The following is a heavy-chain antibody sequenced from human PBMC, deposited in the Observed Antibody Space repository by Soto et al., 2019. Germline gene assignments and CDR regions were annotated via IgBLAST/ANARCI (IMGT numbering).Heavy chain of an antibody. V-gene: IGHV4-30-2*01. J-gene: IGHJ5*02. Sequence: KPSETLSLTCAVSGGSISSGGYSWSWIRQPPGKGLEWIGYIYHSGSTYYNPSLKSRVTISVDRSKNQFPLKLSSVTAADTAVYYCARARIVATIVNWFDPWGQGTLVTVSS. D-gene: IGHD5-12*01. CDR1: GGSISSGGYS. CDR2: IYHSGST. CDR3: ARARIVATIVNWFDP.